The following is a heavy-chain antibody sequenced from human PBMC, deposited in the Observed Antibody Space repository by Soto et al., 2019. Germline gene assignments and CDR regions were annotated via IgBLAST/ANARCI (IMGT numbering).Heavy chain of an antibody. Sequence: QVQLVQSGAEVKKPGSSVKVSCKASGGTFSSYAISWVRKAPGQGLEWMGGIIPIVGSANYAQKFQGRVTSTADESTSTAYMELSSLRSEDTAVYYCARSQGSSTSLEIYYYYYYGMDVWGQGTTVTVSS. CDR3: ARSQGSSTSLEIYYYYYYGMDV. D-gene: IGHD2-2*01. J-gene: IGHJ6*02. CDR2: IIPIVGSA. CDR1: GGTFSSYA. V-gene: IGHV1-69*01.